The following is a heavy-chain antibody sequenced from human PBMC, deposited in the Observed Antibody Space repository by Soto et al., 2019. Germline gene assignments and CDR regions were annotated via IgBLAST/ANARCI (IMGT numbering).Heavy chain of an antibody. V-gene: IGHV3-21*01. CDR1: GFTFSGYS. D-gene: IGHD2-8*01. CDR2: ISGPSIYI. J-gene: IGHJ6*02. CDR3: ARGFRNGFNV. Sequence: EVQLVESEGGLVKPGGSLRLSCVASGFTFSGYSINWVRQAPGKGLEWVSYISGPSIYIYYADSVKGRFTISRDNAKSAVYLQMNSLRAEDTAVYYCARGFRNGFNVWGQGTTVSVSS.